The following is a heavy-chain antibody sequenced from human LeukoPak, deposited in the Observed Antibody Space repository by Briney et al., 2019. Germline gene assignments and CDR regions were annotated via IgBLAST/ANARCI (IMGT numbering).Heavy chain of an antibody. CDR2: IYYSGST. Sequence: SETLSLTCTVSGGSISSYYWSWIRQPPGKGLEWIGYIYYSGSTNYNPSLKSRVTISVDTSKNQFSLKLSSVTAADTAVYYCARVNGTSWNYYYGMDVWGQGTTXTVSS. CDR3: ARVNGTSWNYYYGMDV. J-gene: IGHJ6*02. D-gene: IGHD2-2*01. V-gene: IGHV4-59*01. CDR1: GGSISSYY.